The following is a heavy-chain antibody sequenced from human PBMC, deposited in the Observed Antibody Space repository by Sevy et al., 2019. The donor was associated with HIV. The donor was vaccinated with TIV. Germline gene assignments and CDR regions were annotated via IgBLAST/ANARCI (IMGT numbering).Heavy chain of an antibody. Sequence: SGPTLVNPIQTLTLTCTFSGFSLSTTEVGVGWIRQPPGKALEWLALIYWNDDRRYSPSLKSRLTITKDTSKNQVVLTMTNMDPVDTATYYCAHTSYDTSGYYNHDAFDIWGQGTMVTVSS. J-gene: IGHJ3*02. V-gene: IGHV2-5*01. CDR2: IYWNDDR. CDR1: GFSLSTTEVG. D-gene: IGHD3-22*01. CDR3: AHTSYDTSGYYNHDAFDI.